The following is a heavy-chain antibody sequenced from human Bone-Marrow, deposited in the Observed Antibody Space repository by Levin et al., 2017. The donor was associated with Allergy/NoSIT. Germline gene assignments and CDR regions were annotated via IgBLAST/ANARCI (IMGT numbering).Heavy chain of an antibody. Sequence: SVKVSCKASGGTFSSYAIIWVRQAPGQGLEWMGGIIPIFGTANYAQKFQGRVTITADESTSTADMGRSSLRCEDTAVYYCARGMRIGSGWPVGVTIFGVVIPNYDYDGMDVWGQGTTVTVSS. CDR1: GGTFSSYA. V-gene: IGHV1-69*13. D-gene: IGHD3-3*01. CDR2: IIPIFGTA. CDR3: ARGMRIGSGWPVGVTIFGVVIPNYDYDGMDV. J-gene: IGHJ6*02.